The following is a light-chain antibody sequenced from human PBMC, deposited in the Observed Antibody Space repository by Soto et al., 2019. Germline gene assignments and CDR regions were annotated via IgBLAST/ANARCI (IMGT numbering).Light chain of an antibody. CDR3: CSYAGSSTGV. Sequence: QSALTQPASVSGSPGQSITISCTGTSSDFGSYNHVSWYQQHPGTAPKLIIYEGSKRPSGVSDRFSGSKSGNSASLAISGLQAEDEADYYCCSYAGSSTGVFGGGTKLTVL. CDR1: SSDFGSYNH. V-gene: IGLV2-23*01. CDR2: EGS. J-gene: IGLJ2*01.